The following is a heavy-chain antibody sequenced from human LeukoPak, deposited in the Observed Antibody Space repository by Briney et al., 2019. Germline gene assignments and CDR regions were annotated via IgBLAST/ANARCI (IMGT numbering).Heavy chain of an antibody. CDR1: GFTFSSYA. D-gene: IGHD3-22*01. CDR2: ISASGGST. V-gene: IGHV3-23*01. CDR3: AEGADTSGYYYYFDY. Sequence: GGSLRLSCAGSGFTFSSYAMSWVRQVPGKGLDWVSVISASGGSTYYADSVQGRFTISRDSSKNTLYLQMNSLRAEDTAVYYCAEGADTSGYYYYFDYWGQGTLVTVSS. J-gene: IGHJ4*02.